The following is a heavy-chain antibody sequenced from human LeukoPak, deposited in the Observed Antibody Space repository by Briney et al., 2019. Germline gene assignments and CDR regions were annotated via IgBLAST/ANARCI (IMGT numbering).Heavy chain of an antibody. D-gene: IGHD6-19*01. J-gene: IGHJ4*02. CDR3: ARTYSSGWYGSDY. CDR1: GYSFTTYD. V-gene: IGHV1-8*03. CDR2: INPNTANA. Sequence: GASVRVSCKASGYSFTTYDIHWVQQASGQGLEWMGWINPNTANADSAQKFQGRVTISRDTSLSTVYLELRNLRSEDTAMYYCARTYSSGWYGSDYWGQGTLVTVSS.